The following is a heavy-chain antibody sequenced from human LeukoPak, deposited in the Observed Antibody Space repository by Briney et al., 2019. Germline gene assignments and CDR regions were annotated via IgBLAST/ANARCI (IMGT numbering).Heavy chain of an antibody. CDR3: ARGGSLEWLPYYYYYYGMDV. Sequence: RASVNVSCTASGYTFSSYDINWVRQATGQGLEWMGWMNPNSGNTGYAQKFQGRVTMTRNTSISTAYMELSSLRSEDTAVYYCARGGSLEWLPYYYYYYGMDVWGQGTTVTVSS. CDR2: MNPNSGNT. D-gene: IGHD3-3*01. J-gene: IGHJ6*02. V-gene: IGHV1-8*01. CDR1: GYTFSSYD.